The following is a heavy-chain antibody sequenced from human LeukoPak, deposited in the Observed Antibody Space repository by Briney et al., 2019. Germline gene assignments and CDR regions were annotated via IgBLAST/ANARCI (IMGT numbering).Heavy chain of an antibody. CDR2: ISWNSGSI. CDR3: AKVVDTRYYYYGMDV. V-gene: IGHV3-9*01. Sequence: PGGSLRLSCAASGFTFDDYAMHWVRQAPGKGLEWVSGISWNSGSIGYADSVKGRFTISRDNAKNSLYLQMNSLRAEDTALYYCAKVVDTRYYYYGMDVWGQGTTVTVSS. D-gene: IGHD5-18*01. J-gene: IGHJ6*02. CDR1: GFTFDDYA.